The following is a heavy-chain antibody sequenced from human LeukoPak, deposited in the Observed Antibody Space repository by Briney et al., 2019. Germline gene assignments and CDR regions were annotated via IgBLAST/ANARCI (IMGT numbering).Heavy chain of an antibody. Sequence: SETLSLTCTVSGGSISSSSYYWGWIRQPPGKGLEWIGSIYYSGSTYYNPSLKSRVTISVDTSKNQFSLELSSVTAADTAVYYCARHEAYYYDSSGYPSIGYFDYWGQGTLVTVSS. J-gene: IGHJ4*02. D-gene: IGHD3-22*01. V-gene: IGHV4-39*01. CDR2: IYYSGST. CDR1: GGSISSSSYY. CDR3: ARHEAYYYDSSGYPSIGYFDY.